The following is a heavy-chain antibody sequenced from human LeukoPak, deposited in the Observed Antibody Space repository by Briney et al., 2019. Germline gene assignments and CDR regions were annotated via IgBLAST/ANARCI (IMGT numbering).Heavy chain of an antibody. CDR3: AKDLSIRGVRHDAFDI. J-gene: IGHJ3*02. D-gene: IGHD3-10*01. CDR1: GFTFSSYA. V-gene: IGHV3-23*01. CDR2: ISGSGGST. Sequence: GGSLRLSCAASGFTFSSYAMSWVRQAPGKGLEWVSAISGSGGSTYYADSVKGRFTISRDNSKNTLYLQMNSLRAEDTAVYYCAKDLSIRGVRHDAFDIWGQGTMVTVSS.